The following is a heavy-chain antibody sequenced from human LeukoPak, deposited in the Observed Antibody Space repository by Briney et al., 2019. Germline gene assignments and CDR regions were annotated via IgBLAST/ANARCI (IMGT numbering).Heavy chain of an antibody. CDR2: INPNSGGT. Sequence: GASVKVSCKASGYTFTGYYMHWVRQAPGQGLEWMGWINPNSGGTNYAQKFQGRVTIPRDTSISTAYMELSRLRSDDTAVYYCARGTRGWYQLRWFDPWGQGTLVTVSS. V-gene: IGHV1-2*02. D-gene: IGHD2-2*01. CDR3: ARGTRGWYQLRWFDP. CDR1: GYTFTGYY. J-gene: IGHJ5*02.